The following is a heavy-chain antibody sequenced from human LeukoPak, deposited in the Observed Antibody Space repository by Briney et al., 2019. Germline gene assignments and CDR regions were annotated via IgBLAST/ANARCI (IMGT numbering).Heavy chain of an antibody. D-gene: IGHD3-9*01. Sequence: SETLSLTCTVSGGSISSSSYYWGWIRQPPGKGLEWIGSIYYSGSAYYNPSLKSRVTISVDTSKNQFSLKLSSVTAADTAVYYCARGPEELRYFDWLFSNYYYYYYMDVWGKGTTVTISS. CDR2: IYYSGSA. J-gene: IGHJ6*03. CDR3: ARGPEELRYFDWLFSNYYYYYYMDV. CDR1: GGSISSSSYY. V-gene: IGHV4-39*01.